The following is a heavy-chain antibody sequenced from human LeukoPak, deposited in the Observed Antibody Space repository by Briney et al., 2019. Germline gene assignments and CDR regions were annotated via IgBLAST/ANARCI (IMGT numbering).Heavy chain of an antibody. CDR2: INHSGST. D-gene: IGHD3-10*01. V-gene: IGHV4-39*07. CDR3: ARVVGYYGSGTGGWFDP. Sequence: SQTLSLTCTVSGGSINSGSYYWSWIRQPPGKGLEWIGEINHSGSTNYNPSLKSRVTISVDTSKNQFSLKLSSVTAADTAVYYCARVVGYYGSGTGGWFDPWGQGTLVTVSS. CDR1: GGSINSGSYY. J-gene: IGHJ5*02.